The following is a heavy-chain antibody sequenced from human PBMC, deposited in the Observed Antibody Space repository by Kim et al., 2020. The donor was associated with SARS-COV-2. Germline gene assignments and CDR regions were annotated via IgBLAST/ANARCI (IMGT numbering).Heavy chain of an antibody. CDR3: ARDDMGVDY. V-gene: IGHV3-33*01. J-gene: IGHJ4*02. D-gene: IGHD3-16*01. CDR2: RNK. Sequence: RNKYYADSVKGRFTISRDNSKNTLYLQMNSLRAEDTAVYYCARDDMGVDYWGQGTLVTVSS.